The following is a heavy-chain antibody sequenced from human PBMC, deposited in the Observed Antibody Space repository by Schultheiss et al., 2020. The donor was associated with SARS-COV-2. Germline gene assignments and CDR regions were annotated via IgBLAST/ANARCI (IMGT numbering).Heavy chain of an antibody. V-gene: IGHV3-53*04. CDR1: GFTVSSNY. D-gene: IGHD1-26*01. CDR3: ARKDSGSYSDAFDI. J-gene: IGHJ3*02. CDR2: IYSGGST. Sequence: GGSLRLSCAASGFTVSSNYMSWVRQAPGKGLEWVSVIYSGGSTYCADSVKGRFTISRHNSKNTLYLQMNSLRAEDTAVYYCARKDSGSYSDAFDIWGQGTMVTVSS.